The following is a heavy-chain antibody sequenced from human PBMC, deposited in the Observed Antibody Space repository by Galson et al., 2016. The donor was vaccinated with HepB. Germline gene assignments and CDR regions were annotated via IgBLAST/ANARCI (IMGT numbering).Heavy chain of an antibody. CDR2: IYPGDSDT. CDR1: GYSFPNYW. D-gene: IGHD5-12*01. CDR3: ASIFTGYDSYFDY. V-gene: IGHV5-51*01. J-gene: IGHJ4*02. Sequence: QSGAEVKKPGESLKISCEGSGYSFPNYWIGWVRQMPGKGLEWMGIIYPGDSDTRYSPSFQGQVTISADKSISTAYLQWSSLKASDTAIYYCASIFTGYDSYFDYWGQGTLVTVSS.